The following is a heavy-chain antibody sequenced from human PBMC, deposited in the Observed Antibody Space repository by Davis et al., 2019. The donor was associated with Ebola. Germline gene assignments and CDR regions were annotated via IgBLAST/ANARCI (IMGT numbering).Heavy chain of an antibody. CDR1: GFTFSSYW. CDR2: IKSDGSST. D-gene: IGHD1-14*01. CDR3: VKDSATTDLYYYGMDF. V-gene: IGHV3-74*01. J-gene: IGHJ6*02. Sequence: GESLKISCAASGFTFSSYWMHWVRQDPGKGLVWVSRIKSDGSSTTYADSVKGRFTISRDNGKNSLYLQMDSLTIEDTALYYCVKDSATTDLYYYGMDFWGQGTTVIVSS.